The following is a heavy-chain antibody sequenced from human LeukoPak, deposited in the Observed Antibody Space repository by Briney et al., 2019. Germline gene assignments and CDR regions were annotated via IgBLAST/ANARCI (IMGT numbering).Heavy chain of an antibody. D-gene: IGHD2-2*01. CDR2: INTNTGNP. V-gene: IGHV7-4-1*02. Sequence: ASVKVSCKASGYTFTDYEINWVRQAPGQGLEEMGWINTNTGNPTSAQDFTRRFVFSLDTSVSTAYLQISSLKAEDTAVYFCAKQGPGHCGSTSCYGVDYWGQGTLVTVSS. CDR3: AKQGPGHCGSTSCYGVDY. CDR1: GYTFTDYE. J-gene: IGHJ4*02.